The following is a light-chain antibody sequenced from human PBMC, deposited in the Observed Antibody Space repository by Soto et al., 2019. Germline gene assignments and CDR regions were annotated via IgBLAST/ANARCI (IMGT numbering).Light chain of an antibody. CDR3: QQRTDWPPWT. Sequence: EIVLTQSPATLSLSPGERATLSCRASQSVDNNLAWYQQRPGQAPRLLIFDASNRATGIPARFSGSGSGTDFSLTISSLEPEDVASYYCQQRTDWPPWTIGQGTNVEIE. CDR1: QSVDNN. J-gene: IGKJ1*01. CDR2: DAS. V-gene: IGKV3-11*01.